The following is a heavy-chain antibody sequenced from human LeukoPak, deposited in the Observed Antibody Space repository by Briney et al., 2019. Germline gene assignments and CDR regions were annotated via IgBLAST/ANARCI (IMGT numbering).Heavy chain of an antibody. Sequence: GGSLRLSCAASGFPFNTYAINWVRQAPGKGLEWVSSISSSGNYIYYADSVKGRFTISRDNAKNSLYLQMKSLRAEDTAMYYCARGTGLYKPLDYWGQGTLVTVSS. D-gene: IGHD1-14*01. CDR1: GFPFNTYA. V-gene: IGHV3-21*01. CDR3: ARGTGLYKPLDY. J-gene: IGHJ4*02. CDR2: ISSSGNYI.